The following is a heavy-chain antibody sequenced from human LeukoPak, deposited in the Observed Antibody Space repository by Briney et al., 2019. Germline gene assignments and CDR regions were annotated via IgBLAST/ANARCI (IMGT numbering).Heavy chain of an antibody. CDR2: IYYSGST. CDR1: GGSISSSSYY. Sequence: PSETLSLTCTVSGGSISSSSYYWGWIRQPPGKGLEWIGSIYYSGSTYYNPSLKSRVTISVDTSKNQFSLKLSSVTAADTAVYYCARCVTHAPPDYWGQGTLVTVSS. CDR3: ARCVTHAPPDY. J-gene: IGHJ4*02. D-gene: IGHD5-18*01. V-gene: IGHV4-39*01.